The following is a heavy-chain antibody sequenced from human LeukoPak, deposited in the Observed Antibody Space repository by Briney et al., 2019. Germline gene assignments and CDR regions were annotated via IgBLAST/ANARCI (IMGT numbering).Heavy chain of an antibody. CDR3: ASSLHYYGSSY. CDR1: GFTFSSSW. Sequence: GGSLRLSCAASGFTFSSSWMYWVRQAPGKGLVWVSRINSDESITTYADSVKGRFTISRDNAKNSLYLQMNSLRAEDTALYYCASSLHYYGSSYWGQGTLVTVSS. D-gene: IGHD3-10*01. J-gene: IGHJ4*02. CDR2: INSDESIT. V-gene: IGHV3-74*01.